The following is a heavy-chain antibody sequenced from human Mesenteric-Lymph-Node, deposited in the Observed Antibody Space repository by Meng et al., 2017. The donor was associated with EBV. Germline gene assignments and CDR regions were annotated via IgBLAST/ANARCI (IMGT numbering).Heavy chain of an antibody. CDR3: AHGYYGDYGGSFDI. J-gene: IGHJ3*02. CDR1: GFSLTTNDVG. D-gene: IGHD4-23*01. CDR2: IYWDDDK. V-gene: IGHV2-5*02. Sequence: QITLKESGPTLVKPXXXXTLXXTXSGFSLTTNDVGVGWIRQPPGKALEWLALIYWDDDKRYSPSLKNRLTITKDTSRNQVVLTMTNMDPVDTGTYFCAHGYYGDYGGSFDIWGQGTTVTVSS.